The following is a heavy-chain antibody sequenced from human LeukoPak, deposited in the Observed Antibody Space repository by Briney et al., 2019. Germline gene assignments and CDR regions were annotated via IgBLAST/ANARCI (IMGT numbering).Heavy chain of an antibody. CDR3: ARASRPPHYDILTGYWPCPFDP. Sequence: PGGSLRLSCAASGFTFSSYGMHWVRQAPGKGLEWVAVIWYDGSNKYYADSVKGRFTISRDNSKNTLYLQMNSLRAEDTAVYYCARASRPPHYDILTGYWPCPFDPWGQGTLVTVSS. D-gene: IGHD3-9*01. J-gene: IGHJ5*02. CDR2: IWYDGSNK. CDR1: GFTFSSYG. V-gene: IGHV3-33*01.